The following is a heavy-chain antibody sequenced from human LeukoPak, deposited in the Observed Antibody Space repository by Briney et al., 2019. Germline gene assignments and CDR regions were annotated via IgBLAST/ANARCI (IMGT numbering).Heavy chain of an antibody. CDR3: ARAHVGAGLAFDF. CDR1: GFSFNDYD. J-gene: IGHJ3*01. V-gene: IGHV3-13*01. CDR2: ISLVGDT. D-gene: IGHD1-26*01. Sequence: GGSLRLSCAASGFSFNDYDMHWVRQTTGKRLEWVSAISLVGDTYYPASVKGRFTVSRDSAKNSLYLQMDSLRAGDTALYYCARAHVGAGLAFDFWGRGTMVTVSS.